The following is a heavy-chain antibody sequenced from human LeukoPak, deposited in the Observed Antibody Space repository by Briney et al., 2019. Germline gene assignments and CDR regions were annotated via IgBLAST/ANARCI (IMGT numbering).Heavy chain of an antibody. Sequence: GGSLRLSCAASGFTFSSYAMHWVRQAPGKGLEWVAVISYDGSNKYYADSVRGRFTISRDNSKNTLYLQMNSLRAEDTAVYYCARDLLGMGYFDYWGQGTLVTVSS. D-gene: IGHD7-27*01. V-gene: IGHV3-30*04. CDR1: GFTFSSYA. J-gene: IGHJ4*02. CDR2: ISYDGSNK. CDR3: ARDLLGMGYFDY.